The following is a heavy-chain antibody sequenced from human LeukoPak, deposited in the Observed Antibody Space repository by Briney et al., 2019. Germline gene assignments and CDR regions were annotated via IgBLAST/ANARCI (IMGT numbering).Heavy chain of an antibody. D-gene: IGHD4-17*01. Sequence: PGGTLRLSCAASRFTFSSYGMSWVRQAPGKGLEWVSGISSSGGSTYYADSVKGRFTISRDNSRNTLYLQMNSLRAEDTAVYYCASLMTTVDYWGQGTLVTVSS. CDR3: ASLMTTVDY. J-gene: IGHJ4*02. CDR1: RFTFSSYG. CDR2: ISSSGGST. V-gene: IGHV3-23*01.